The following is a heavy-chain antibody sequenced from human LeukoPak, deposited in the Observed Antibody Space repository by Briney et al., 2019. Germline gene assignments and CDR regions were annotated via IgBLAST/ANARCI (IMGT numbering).Heavy chain of an antibody. CDR1: GYTFTSYY. CDR2: INPSGGST. J-gene: IGHJ6*02. V-gene: IGHV1-46*01. CDR3: ARAPSDYCSGGSCCYYYGMDV. Sequence: ASVKVSCKASGYTFTSYYMHWVRQAPGQGLEWMGIINPSGGSTSYAQKFQGRVTMTRDTSTSTVYMELSSLRSEDTAVYYCARAPSDYCSGGSCCYYYGMDVWGQGTTVTVSS. D-gene: IGHD2-15*01.